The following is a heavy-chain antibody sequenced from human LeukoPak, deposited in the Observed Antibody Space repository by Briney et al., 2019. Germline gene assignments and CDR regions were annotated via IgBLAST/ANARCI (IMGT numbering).Heavy chain of an antibody. D-gene: IGHD5-18*01. V-gene: IGHV1-69*04. J-gene: IGHJ4*02. CDR2: IILILNIT. CDR3: ARDRALVRELWSASAFDY. CDR1: GGTFITYA. Sequence: SVKVSCKASGGTFITYAISWVRQAPGQGLEWMGRIILILNITNYAQKFQGRVTITADKSTNTAYMELSNLRSEDTAVYFCARDRALVRELWSASAFDYWGQGTLVTVSS.